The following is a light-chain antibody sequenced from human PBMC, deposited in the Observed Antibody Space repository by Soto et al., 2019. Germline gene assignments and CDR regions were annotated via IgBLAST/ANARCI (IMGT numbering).Light chain of an antibody. CDR1: NSDVGTYNY. Sequence: QSVLTQPPSASGSPGQSVTISCTGTNSDVGTYNYVSWYQQHPGKAPKLMIYEVTKRPSGVPDRFSGSKSGNTASLTVSGLQTEDEAAYHCSSYAGTYNLVFGGGTKLTVL. CDR2: EVT. J-gene: IGLJ2*01. V-gene: IGLV2-8*01. CDR3: SSYAGTYNLV.